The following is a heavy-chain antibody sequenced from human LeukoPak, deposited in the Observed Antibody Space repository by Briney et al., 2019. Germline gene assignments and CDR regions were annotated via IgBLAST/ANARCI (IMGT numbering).Heavy chain of an antibody. D-gene: IGHD3-22*01. CDR1: GFTFSSFS. CDR2: ISSSSSTI. V-gene: IGHV3-48*02. Sequence: GGSLRLSCAASGFTFSSFSMNWVSQAPGNGLKWVSYISSSSSTIYYADYVKGRFTISRDNDKNSLYLQMNRLRDEDTAVYYCAREGLYYYDSSAGRGFDYWGKGTLVTVSS. J-gene: IGHJ4*02. CDR3: AREGLYYYDSSAGRGFDY.